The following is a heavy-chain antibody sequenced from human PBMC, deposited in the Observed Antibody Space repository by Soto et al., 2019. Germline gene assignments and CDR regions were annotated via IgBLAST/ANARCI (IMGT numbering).Heavy chain of an antibody. J-gene: IGHJ5*01. Sequence: GGSLRLSCVASGFTFSSYAMTWVRQAPGKGLEWVSSMGGSGRSTYYTDSVKGRFTISRDNSKSTLYLQMNSLRDEDTAVYYCAREAIGLNWFDSWGQGTLVTVSS. CDR3: AREAIGLNWFDS. CDR2: MGGSGRST. CDR1: GFTFSSYA. D-gene: IGHD3-22*01. V-gene: IGHV3-23*01.